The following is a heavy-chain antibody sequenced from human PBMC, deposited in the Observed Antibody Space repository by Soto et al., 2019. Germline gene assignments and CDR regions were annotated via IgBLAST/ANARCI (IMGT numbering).Heavy chain of an antibody. CDR1: GFPFSSYV. CDR2: ISGGGSNT. CDR3: AKDSNKYSSALRGRYFDY. J-gene: IGHJ4*02. V-gene: IGHV3-23*01. D-gene: IGHD3-22*01. Sequence: GSLRLSCAASGFPFSSYVMSWVRQAPGKGLEWVSGISGGGSNTFYADYVKGRFTISRDNSKNTLLLQMNSLGAEDTAVYYCAKDSNKYSSALRGRYFDYWGQGIGVTVSS.